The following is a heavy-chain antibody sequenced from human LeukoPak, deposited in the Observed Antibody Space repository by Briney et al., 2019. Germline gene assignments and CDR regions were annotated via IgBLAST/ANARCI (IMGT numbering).Heavy chain of an antibody. V-gene: IGHV3-30*04. J-gene: IGHJ3*01. CDR3: ARDLLPTAYDALTDVAFDV. CDR1: GFTFSSYA. D-gene: IGHD3-9*01. CDR2: ISYGGRNK. Sequence: PGDSLTLSCEASGFTFSSYAMYWVRQAPGKGLEWLAIISYGGRNKEYSDSVQGRLTISRDNSRNTLYLQMKNLRVEDTALYYCARDLLPTAYDALTDVAFDVWGQGTMVTVSP.